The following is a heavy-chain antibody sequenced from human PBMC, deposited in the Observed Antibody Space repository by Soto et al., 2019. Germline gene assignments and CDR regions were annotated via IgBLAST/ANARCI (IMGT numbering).Heavy chain of an antibody. D-gene: IGHD2-15*01. Sequence: QVQLQESGPGLVKPSETLSLTCTVSGGFISSYYWSWIRQPPGKGLEWIGYIYYSGSTNYNPSLKSRVTISVDTSKNQFSLKLSSVTAADTAVYYCARASVRGYCSGGSCYEVDWFDPWGQGTLVTVSS. CDR1: GGFISSYY. J-gene: IGHJ5*02. CDR2: IYYSGST. V-gene: IGHV4-59*01. CDR3: ARASVRGYCSGGSCYEVDWFDP.